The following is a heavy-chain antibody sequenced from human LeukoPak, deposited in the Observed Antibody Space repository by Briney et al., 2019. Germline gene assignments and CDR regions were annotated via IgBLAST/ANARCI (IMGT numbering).Heavy chain of an antibody. CDR3: ARDWLAGNPYHAFDL. Sequence: GGSLRLSCAASGFTFSSYWMSWVRQAPGKGLECVTNIKEDGSEEYYVDSVKGRFSISRDNAKNSLYLQMNSLRAEDTAVYYCARDWLAGNPYHAFDLWGKGTMVTVSS. J-gene: IGHJ3*01. V-gene: IGHV3-7*01. CDR1: GFTFSSYW. CDR2: IKEDGSEE. D-gene: IGHD3-22*01.